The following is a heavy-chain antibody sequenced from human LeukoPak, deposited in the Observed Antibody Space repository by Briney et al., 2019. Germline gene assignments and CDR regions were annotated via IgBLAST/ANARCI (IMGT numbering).Heavy chain of an antibody. Sequence: GESLKISCKGSGHTFTTYWIGWVRQMPGKGLEWMGIIYPGDSDIRYSPSFQGQVTISADKSINTAYLQWSSLKASDTAMYYCATTIYHYDDRGYYYWGRGTLVTVSS. CDR3: ATTIYHYDDRGYYY. V-gene: IGHV5-51*01. CDR1: GHTFTTYW. D-gene: IGHD3-16*01. J-gene: IGHJ4*02. CDR2: IYPGDSDI.